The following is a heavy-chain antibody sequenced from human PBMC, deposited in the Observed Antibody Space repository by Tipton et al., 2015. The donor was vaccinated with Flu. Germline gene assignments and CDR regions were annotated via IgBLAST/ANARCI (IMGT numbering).Heavy chain of an antibody. V-gene: IGHV3-7*03. Sequence: SLRLSCAASGFTFGDYWMHWVRQAPGKGLEWVANINQDGSVNYYVDSVKGRFTISRDNAKNSLYLQMNNLRADDTAVYYCARDWGTGTANMDVWGQGTLVTVSS. D-gene: IGHD1-7*01. CDR3: ARDWGTGTANMDV. CDR2: INQDGSVN. J-gene: IGHJ4*02. CDR1: GFTFGDYW.